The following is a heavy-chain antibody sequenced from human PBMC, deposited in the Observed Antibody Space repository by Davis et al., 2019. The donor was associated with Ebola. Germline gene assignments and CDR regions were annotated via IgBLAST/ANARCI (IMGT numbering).Heavy chain of an antibody. J-gene: IGHJ1*01. D-gene: IGHD6-19*01. CDR1: GFTFSSYA. V-gene: IGHV3-30*04. CDR3: ARVGYSSGFLD. Sequence: GESLKISCAASGFTFSSYAMHWVRQAPGKGLEWVAVISYDGSNKYYADSVKGRFTISRDNSKNTLYLQMNSLRAEDTAVYYCARVGYSSGFLDWGQGTLVTVSS. CDR2: ISYDGSNK.